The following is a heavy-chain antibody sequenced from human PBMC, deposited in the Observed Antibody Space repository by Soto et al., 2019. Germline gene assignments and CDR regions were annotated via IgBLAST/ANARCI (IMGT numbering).Heavy chain of an antibody. CDR3: VKASTYSSSQGWFDP. V-gene: IGHV3-9*01. CDR2: ISWNSGNI. CDR1: GFSFDGYA. Sequence: EVQLVESGGGLVQPGRSLRLSCAGSGFSFDGYAMNCVRQPPGKGLEWVSGISWNSGNIDYADSVKGRFTISRDNAKNSLYLQMNSLRPEDTALYYCVKASTYSSSQGWFDPWGQGTMVTVPS. D-gene: IGHD6-6*01. J-gene: IGHJ5*02.